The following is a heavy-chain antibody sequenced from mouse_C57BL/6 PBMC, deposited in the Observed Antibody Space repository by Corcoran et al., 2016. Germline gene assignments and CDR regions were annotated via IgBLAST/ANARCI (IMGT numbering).Heavy chain of an antibody. CDR3: ARGTHYGSSPDWFAY. V-gene: IGHV1-81*01. CDR2: IYPRSGNT. Sequence: QVQLQQSGAELARPGASVKLSCKASGYTFTSQGISGVKQRTGQGLGWIGEIYPRSGNTYYNEKFKGKATLTADKSSSTAYMELRSLTSEDSAVYFCARGTHYGSSPDWFAYWGQGTLVTVSA. J-gene: IGHJ3*01. CDR1: GYTFTSQG. D-gene: IGHD1-1*01.